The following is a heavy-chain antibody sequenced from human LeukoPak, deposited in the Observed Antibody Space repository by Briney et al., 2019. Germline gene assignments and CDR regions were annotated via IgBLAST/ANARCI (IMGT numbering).Heavy chain of an antibody. CDR1: GGSISSGGYY. V-gene: IGHV4-30-2*01. D-gene: IGHD3-22*01. CDR2: IYHSGST. CDR3: ARMYDSSGYYYPFDY. Sequence: PSETLSLTCTVSGGSISSGGYYWSWIRQPPGKGLEWIGYIYHSGSTYYNPSLKSRVTISVDRSKNQFSLKLSSVTAADTAVYYCARMYDSSGYYYPFDYWGQGTLVPVPS. J-gene: IGHJ4*02.